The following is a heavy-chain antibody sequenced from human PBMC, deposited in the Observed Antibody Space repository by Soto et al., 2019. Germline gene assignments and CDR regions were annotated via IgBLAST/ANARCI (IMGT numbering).Heavy chain of an antibody. Sequence: PGESLKISCKGSGYSFSSYWIAWVRQMPGKGLEWMGIIYPGDSDTRYSPSFQGQVTISADKSISTAYMQWSNLKASDTANYYCARRWAVDGTFDLWGQGTLVTVSS. D-gene: IGHD5-12*01. CDR2: IYPGDSDT. CDR1: GYSFSSYW. J-gene: IGHJ5*02. CDR3: ARRWAVDGTFDL. V-gene: IGHV5-51*01.